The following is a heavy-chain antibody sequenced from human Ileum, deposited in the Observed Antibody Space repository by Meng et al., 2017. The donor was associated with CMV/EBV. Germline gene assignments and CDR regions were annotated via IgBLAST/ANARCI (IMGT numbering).Heavy chain of an antibody. Sequence: GSLSSSNWWSWVRQPPGRGLEWIREIYHSGSPHYNPSLQSRVTISVDKSKNQFSLKLSSVTAADTAVYYCAGRTPSNGIVVAGAFDYWGQGTLVTVSS. CDR3: AGRTPSNGIVVAGAFDY. CDR2: IYHSGSP. J-gene: IGHJ4*02. D-gene: IGHD6-19*01. CDR1: GSLSSSNW. V-gene: IGHV4-4*02.